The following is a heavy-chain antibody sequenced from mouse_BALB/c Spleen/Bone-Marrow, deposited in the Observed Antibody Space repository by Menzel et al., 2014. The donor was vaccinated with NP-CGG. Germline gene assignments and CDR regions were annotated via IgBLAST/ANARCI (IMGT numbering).Heavy chain of an antibody. D-gene: IGHD1-1*01. CDR2: IDPANGNT. CDR3: ARYDYGWYFYV. Sequence: VQLQQSGAELVKPGASVKLSCTASGFNIKDTYMHWVKQRPEQGLEWIGRIDPANGNTKYDPKFQGKATITADTSPNTAYLQLSSLTSEDTAVYYCARYDYGWYFYVWGAGTTVTVSS. CDR1: GFNIKDTY. V-gene: IGHV14-3*02. J-gene: IGHJ1*01.